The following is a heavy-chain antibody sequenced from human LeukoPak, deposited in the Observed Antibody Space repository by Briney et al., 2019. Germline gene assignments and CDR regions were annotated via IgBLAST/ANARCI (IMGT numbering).Heavy chain of an antibody. D-gene: IGHD3-22*01. J-gene: IGHJ3*01. Sequence: GGSLRLSCAASGFTFSSYSMNWVRQAPGKGLEWVSSISSSSGYIYYADSLKGRFTISRDNAKNSLYLQMNSLRAEDTAVYYCARDRNTDSSSWSGRDDAFDFWGQGTMVTVSS. CDR3: ARDRNTDSSSWSGRDDAFDF. CDR2: ISSSSGYI. CDR1: GFTFSSYS. V-gene: IGHV3-21*01.